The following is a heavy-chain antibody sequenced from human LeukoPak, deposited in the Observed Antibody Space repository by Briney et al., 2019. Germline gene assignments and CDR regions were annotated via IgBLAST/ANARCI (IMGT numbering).Heavy chain of an antibody. D-gene: IGHD3-3*01. CDR1: GGSISSSSYY. J-gene: IGHJ5*02. CDR2: IYYSGST. CDR3: ARDRFLEWSFDP. Sequence: SETLSLTCTVSGGSISSSSYYWGWIRQPPGKGLEWIGSIYYSGSTYYNPSLKSRVTISVDTSKNQFSLKLSSVTAADTAVYYCARDRFLEWSFDPWGQGTLVTVSS. V-gene: IGHV4-39*07.